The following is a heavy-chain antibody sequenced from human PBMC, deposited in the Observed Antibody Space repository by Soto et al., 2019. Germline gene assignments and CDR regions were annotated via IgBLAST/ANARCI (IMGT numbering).Heavy chain of an antibody. D-gene: IGHD2-8*01. CDR2: VSSSGSTT. J-gene: IGHJ4*02. CDR1: GFTFSAYE. CDR3: ARAPRRGMGDY. V-gene: IGHV3-48*03. Sequence: PGGSLRLSCVASGFTFSAYEMNWVRQAPGKGLEWVSYVSSSGSTTYYADSVKGRFTISRDNAKNSVYLQMNSLRAEDTAVYYCARAPRRGMGDYWGQGTLVTVSS.